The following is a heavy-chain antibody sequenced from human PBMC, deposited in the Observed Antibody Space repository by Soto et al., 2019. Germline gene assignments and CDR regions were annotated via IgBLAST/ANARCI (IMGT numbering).Heavy chain of an antibody. Sequence: SETLSLTCTVSGGSISSSSYYWGWIRQPPGKGLEWIGSIYYSGSTYYNPSLKSRVTISVYTYKNQFSLKLRSLSAADTAVYYCASLPGIGGYWGQGTLVTVSS. V-gene: IGHV4-39*01. CDR3: ASLPGIGGY. CDR1: GGSISSSSYY. D-gene: IGHD3-10*01. CDR2: IYYSGST. J-gene: IGHJ4*02.